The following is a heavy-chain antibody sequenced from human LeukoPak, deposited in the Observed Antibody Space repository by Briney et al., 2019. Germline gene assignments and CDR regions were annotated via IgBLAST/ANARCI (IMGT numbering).Heavy chain of an antibody. J-gene: IGHJ6*02. CDR2: ISAYNGNT. CDR3: ARVAAIVVVPAANSYGMDV. V-gene: IGHV1-18*01. D-gene: IGHD2-2*01. CDR1: GYTFTSYG. Sequence: ASVKVSCKASGYTFTSYGISLVRQGPGQGLEWMGWISAYNGNTNYAQKLQGRVTMTTDTSTSTAYMELRSLRSDDTAVYYCARVAAIVVVPAANSYGMDVWGQGTTVTVSS.